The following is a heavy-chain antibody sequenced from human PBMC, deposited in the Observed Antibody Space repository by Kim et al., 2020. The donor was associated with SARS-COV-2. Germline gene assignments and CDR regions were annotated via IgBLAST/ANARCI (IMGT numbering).Heavy chain of an antibody. V-gene: IGHV4-39*01. CDR1: GGSISSSSYY. J-gene: IGHJ6*02. Sequence: SETLSLTCTVSGGSISSSSYYWGWIRQPPGKGLEWIGSIYYSGSTYYNPSLKSRVTISVDTSKNQFSLKLSSVTAADTAVYYCARRIAVAGRGYYYYYGMDVWGQGTTVTVSS. CDR2: IYYSGST. D-gene: IGHD6-19*01. CDR3: ARRIAVAGRGYYYYYGMDV.